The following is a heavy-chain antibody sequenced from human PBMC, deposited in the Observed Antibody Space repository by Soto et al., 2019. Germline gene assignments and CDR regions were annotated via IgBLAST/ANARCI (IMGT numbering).Heavy chain of an antibody. CDR2: ISAYNGNT. D-gene: IGHD3-16*02. CDR1: GYTFTSYG. Sequence: ASVKVSCKASGYTFTSYGISWVRQAPGQGLEWMGWISAYNGNTNYAQKLQGRVTMTTDTSTSTAYMELRSLRSDDTAVYYCARWVITFGGVIENDAFDIWGQGTMVTVSS. J-gene: IGHJ3*02. CDR3: ARWVITFGGVIENDAFDI. V-gene: IGHV1-18*01.